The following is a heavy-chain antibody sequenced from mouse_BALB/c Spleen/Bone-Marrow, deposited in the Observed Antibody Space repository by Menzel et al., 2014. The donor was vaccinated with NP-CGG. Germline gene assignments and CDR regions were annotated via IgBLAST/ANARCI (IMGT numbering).Heavy chain of an antibody. J-gene: IGHJ3*01. Sequence: DVKLQESGGGLVQPGGSLKLSCAASGFDFSGFWMSWVRQAPGRGLEWIGEINPDSDTINYSPSLKDKFIISRDNAKNTLYLQMSKVRSEDTALYYGARLGYYGSFAYWGQGTLVTVSA. V-gene: IGHV4-1*02. CDR3: ARLGYYGSFAY. CDR2: INPDSDTI. D-gene: IGHD1-2*01. CDR1: GFDFSGFW.